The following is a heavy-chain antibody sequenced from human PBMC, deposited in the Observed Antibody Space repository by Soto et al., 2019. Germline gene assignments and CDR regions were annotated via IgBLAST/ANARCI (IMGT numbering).Heavy chain of an antibody. CDR2: IGAYNGNT. J-gene: IGHJ3*02. D-gene: IGHD6-19*01. V-gene: IGHV1-18*01. CDR1: GYTFTSYG. Sequence: ASVKVSCKASGYTFTSYGISWVRQAPGQGLEWMGWIGAYNGNTNYAQKLQGRVTMTTDTSTSTAYMELRSLRSDDTAVYYCARAQWLVDAFDIWGQGTMVTVSS. CDR3: ARAQWLVDAFDI.